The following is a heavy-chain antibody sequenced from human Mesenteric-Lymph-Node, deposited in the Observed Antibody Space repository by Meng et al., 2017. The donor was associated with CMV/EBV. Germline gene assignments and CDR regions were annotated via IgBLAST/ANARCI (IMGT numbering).Heavy chain of an antibody. Sequence: QVQLQQWGAGLLKPSETLSLTCAVYGGSFSGSYWSWIRQPPGKGLEWIGEINHSGSTNYNPSLKSRVTISVDTSKNQFSLKLSSVTAADTAVYYCARHQRWLKSEGGFNYWGQGTLVTASS. CDR2: INHSGST. V-gene: IGHV4-34*01. CDR3: ARHQRWLKSEGGFNY. CDR1: GGSFSGSY. D-gene: IGHD4-23*01. J-gene: IGHJ4*02.